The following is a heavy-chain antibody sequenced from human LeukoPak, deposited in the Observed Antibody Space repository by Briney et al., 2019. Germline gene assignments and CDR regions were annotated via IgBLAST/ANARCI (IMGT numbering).Heavy chain of an antibody. CDR3: AREERGYTYGPLDY. D-gene: IGHD5-18*01. CDR1: GFTFSSYE. J-gene: IGHJ4*02. V-gene: IGHV3-48*03. CDR2: ISGSAITT. Sequence: GGSLRLSCAASGFTFSSYEMNWVRQAPGKGLEWISHISGSAITTYYADSVKGRFTISRDNAKNSLYLQMNSLRAEDTAVYYCAREERGYTYGPLDYWGQGTLVTVSS.